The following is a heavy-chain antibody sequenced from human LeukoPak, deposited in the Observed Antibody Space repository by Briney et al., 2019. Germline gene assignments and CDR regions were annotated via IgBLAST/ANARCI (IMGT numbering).Heavy chain of an antibody. D-gene: IGHD5-12*01. V-gene: IGHV4-31*03. CDR1: GGSISSGGYY. Sequence: SETLSLTCTVSGGSISSGGYYWSWIRQHPGKGLEWIGYIYYSGSTYYSPSLKSRVTISVDTSKNQFSLKLSSVTAADTAVYYCARVDRGYSGYDFDYWGQGTLVTVSS. J-gene: IGHJ4*02. CDR2: IYYSGST. CDR3: ARVDRGYSGYDFDY.